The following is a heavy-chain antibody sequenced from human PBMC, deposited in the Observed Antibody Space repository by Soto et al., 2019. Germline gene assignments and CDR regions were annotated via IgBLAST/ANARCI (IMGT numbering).Heavy chain of an antibody. J-gene: IGHJ4*02. V-gene: IGHV1-69*01. D-gene: IGHD3-10*01. CDR2: IIPIFGTA. CDR1: GGTFSSYA. Sequence: QVQLVQSGAEVKKPGSSVKVSCKASGGTFSSYAISWVRQAPGQGVEWMGGIIPIFGTANYVQKFQGRVTITAEECMSTAYMELSSLRSEDTAVYYCAREAVTMVRGVILKTYYFDYWGQGTLVTVSS. CDR3: AREAVTMVRGVILKTYYFDY.